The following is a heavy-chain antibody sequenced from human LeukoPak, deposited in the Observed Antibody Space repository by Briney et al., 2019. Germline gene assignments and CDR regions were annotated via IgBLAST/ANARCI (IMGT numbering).Heavy chain of an antibody. CDR1: GFTFSSYA. J-gene: IGHJ5*02. Sequence: GSLLLSCAASGFTFSSYAMNWVRQAPGKGLEWVAVISYDGSNKYYADSVKGRFTISRDNSKNTLYLQMDSLRAEDTAVYHCARDGPYSSSATHPPWGQGTLVTVSS. V-gene: IGHV3-30-3*01. CDR2: ISYDGSNK. D-gene: IGHD6-6*01. CDR3: ARDGPYSSSATHPP.